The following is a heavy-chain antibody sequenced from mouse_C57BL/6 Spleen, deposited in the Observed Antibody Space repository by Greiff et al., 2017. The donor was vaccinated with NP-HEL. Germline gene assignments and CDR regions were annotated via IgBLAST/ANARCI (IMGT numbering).Heavy chain of an antibody. CDR1: GFTFSSYT. J-gene: IGHJ1*03. CDR2: ISGGGGNT. CDR3: ARRDYGSSYWYFDV. V-gene: IGHV5-9*01. D-gene: IGHD1-1*01. Sequence: EVNVVESGGGLVKPGGSLKLSCAASGFTFSSYTMSWVRQTPEKRLEWVATISGGGGNTYYPVSVKGRFTISRDNAKNTLYLQMSSLRSEDTALYYCARRDYGSSYWYFDVWGTGTTVTVSS.